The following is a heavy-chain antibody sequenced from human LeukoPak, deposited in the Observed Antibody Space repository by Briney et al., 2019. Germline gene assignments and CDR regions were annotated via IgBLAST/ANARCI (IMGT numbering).Heavy chain of an antibody. CDR3: ARDTGWFDISQYYFDL. J-gene: IGHJ4*02. V-gene: IGHV3-30*07. Sequence: PGGSLRLSCAASGFSFSYYAMHWVRQAPGKGLEWVALISYDGSNKDYADSVKGRFTISRDNSKNTLFLHMNSLRAEDTAVYYCARDTGWFDISQYYFDLWGQGTLVTVSS. CDR2: ISYDGSNK. D-gene: IGHD3-10*01. CDR1: GFSFSYYA.